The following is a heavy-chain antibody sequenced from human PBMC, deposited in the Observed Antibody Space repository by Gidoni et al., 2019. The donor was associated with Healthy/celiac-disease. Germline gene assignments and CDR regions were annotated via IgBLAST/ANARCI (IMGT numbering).Heavy chain of an antibody. D-gene: IGHD2-2*02. CDR3: ARGLYQLLYDY. CDR1: GGSFSGYY. CDR2: INHSGST. Sequence: QVQLQQWGAGLLKPSETLSLTCAVHGGSFSGYYWSWIRQPPGKGLEWIGEINHSGSTNYNPSLKSRVTISVDTSKNQFSLKLSSVTAADTAVYYCARGLYQLLYDYWGQGTLVTVSS. V-gene: IGHV4-34*01. J-gene: IGHJ4*02.